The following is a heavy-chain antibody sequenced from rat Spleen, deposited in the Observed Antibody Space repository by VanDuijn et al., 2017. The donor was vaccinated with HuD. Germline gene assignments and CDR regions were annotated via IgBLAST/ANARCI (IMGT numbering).Heavy chain of an antibody. V-gene: IGHV2-32*01. Sequence: QVQLKESGPGLVQPSQTLSLTCTVSGLSLISNSVSWVRQPPGKGLEWMGVMWSDGDTSHNSALKSRLSISRDTSKSQLFLKMNSLQTDDTAIYFCTRRGVITTTFDHWGQGVMVTVSS. J-gene: IGHJ2*01. CDR2: MWSDGDT. CDR1: GLSLISNS. D-gene: IGHD1-10*01. CDR3: TRRGVITTTFDH.